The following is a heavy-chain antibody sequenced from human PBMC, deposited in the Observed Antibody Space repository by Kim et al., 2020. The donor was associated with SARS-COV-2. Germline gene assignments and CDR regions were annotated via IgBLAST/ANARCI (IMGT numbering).Heavy chain of an antibody. J-gene: IGHJ6*02. V-gene: IGHV3-23*01. CDR3: ARARVTLLWGEGLVV. CDR2: ISGIGDTI. Sequence: GGSLRLSCAASGFTFSSCAMSWVRQAPGKGLEWVSVISGIGDTIYYADSVRGRFTISRDNSKNTLFLQMNSLRAEDTAVYYCARARVTLLWGEGLVVWGQGTTVTVS. D-gene: IGHD3-10*01. CDR1: GFTFSSCA.